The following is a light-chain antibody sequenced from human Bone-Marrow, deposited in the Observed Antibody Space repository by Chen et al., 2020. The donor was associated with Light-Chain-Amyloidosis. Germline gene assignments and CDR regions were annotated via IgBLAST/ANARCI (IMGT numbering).Light chain of an antibody. CDR1: SSNVGGIT. J-gene: IGLJ3*02. Sequence: QSVLTQPPSASGTPGQRVSISCAGNSSNVGGITFNWYQQLPGRAPKLLFYSNNNGPSGVPDRFSGSKSGTSASLAISRLQSEDEADYYCAHLDDSMMGRVFGGGTKLTVL. CDR2: SNN. V-gene: IGLV1-44*01. CDR3: AHLDDSMMGRV.